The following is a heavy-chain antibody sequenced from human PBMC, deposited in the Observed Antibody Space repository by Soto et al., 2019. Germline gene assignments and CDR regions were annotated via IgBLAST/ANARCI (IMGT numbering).Heavy chain of an antibody. J-gene: IGHJ4*02. CDR1: GGSFSGYY. D-gene: IGHD2-15*01. V-gene: IGHV4-34*01. CDR2: INHSGST. Sequence: TLSITCAVYGGSFSGYYWSWIRQPPGKGLEWIGEINHSGSTNYNPSLKSRVTISVDTSKNQFSLKLSSVTAADTAVYYCAREGYRSGGSCYSRTRDYWGQGTLVTVSS. CDR3: AREGYRSGGSCYSRTRDY.